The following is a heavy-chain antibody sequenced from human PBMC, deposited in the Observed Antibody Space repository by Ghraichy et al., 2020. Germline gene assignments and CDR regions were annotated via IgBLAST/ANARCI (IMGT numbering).Heavy chain of an antibody. CDR3: AKGRGYTDSSGYRALDV. V-gene: IGHV3-23*01. Sequence: GGSLRLSCAASGFLFSSYAMSWVRQAPGKGLEWVSFISGSGGTTFYTDSVRGRFTISRDNSKNIVYLHINSLRAEDTAVYFCAKGRGYTDSSGYRALDVWGQGTTVTVFS. CDR1: GFLFSSYA. D-gene: IGHD3-22*01. CDR2: ISGSGGTT. J-gene: IGHJ6*02.